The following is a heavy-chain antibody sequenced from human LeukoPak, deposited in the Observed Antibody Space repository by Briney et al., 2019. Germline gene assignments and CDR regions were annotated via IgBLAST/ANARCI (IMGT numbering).Heavy chain of an antibody. D-gene: IGHD6-19*01. CDR2: ITSGSKYI. V-gene: IGHV3-21*01. Sequence: PGGSLRLSCVASKFAFNSYSMNWFRQAPGKGLKWVASITSGSKYIFYGDSVKGRFTISRDNAENSLFLQMNSLRAEDTGVYYCARDEETVAGLNGFDLWGQGTLVTVSS. CDR1: KFAFNSYS. CDR3: ARDEETVAGLNGFDL. J-gene: IGHJ4*02.